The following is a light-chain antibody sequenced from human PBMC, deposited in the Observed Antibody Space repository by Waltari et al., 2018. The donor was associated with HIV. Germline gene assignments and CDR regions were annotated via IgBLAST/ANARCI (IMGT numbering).Light chain of an antibody. Sequence: NFMLTQPHSVSESPGKTVTISCTRSSGSIASTYVQWYQQRPGSSPTTVIYEENQRPSGVPDRFSGSIDSSSNSASLTISGLKTEDEADYYCQSYDSSNHVVFGGGTKLTVL. J-gene: IGLJ2*01. CDR2: EEN. CDR1: SGSIASTY. V-gene: IGLV6-57*01. CDR3: QSYDSSNHVV.